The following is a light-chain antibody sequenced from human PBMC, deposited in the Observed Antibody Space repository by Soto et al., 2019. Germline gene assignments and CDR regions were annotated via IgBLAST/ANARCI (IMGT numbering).Light chain of an antibody. CDR2: DAS. V-gene: IGKV3-11*01. CDR3: QHRRCWPPSLT. Sequence: EVVLTQSPATLSLSPGETATLSCRASQSVSSYLAWYQQKPGQAPRLLIYDASKTATGIPARFSGSGSGTDFTLTITSLDPEDFAVYYCQHRRCWPPSLTFGGGPKVQIK. CDR1: QSVSSY. J-gene: IGKJ4*01.